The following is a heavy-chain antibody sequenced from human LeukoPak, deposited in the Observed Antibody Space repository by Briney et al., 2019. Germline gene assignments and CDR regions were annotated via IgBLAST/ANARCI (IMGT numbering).Heavy chain of an antibody. Sequence: PSETLSLTCGVSSESFSSYFWSWIRQSPGEGPEWLGQIRHGGVTTYNPSLMGRVTISVDTSNNQFSLILTSVTAADTAVYYCARGPHFYGDYIRSFPDAFHLWGRGTVVSISS. J-gene: IGHJ3*01. CDR1: SESFSSYF. D-gene: IGHD4-17*01. V-gene: IGHV4-34*01. CDR3: ARGPHFYGDYIRSFPDAFHL. CDR2: IRHGGVT.